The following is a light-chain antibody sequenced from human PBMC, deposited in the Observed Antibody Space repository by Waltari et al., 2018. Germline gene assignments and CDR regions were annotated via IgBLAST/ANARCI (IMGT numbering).Light chain of an antibody. V-gene: IGLV2-14*03. J-gene: IGLJ2*01. CDR2: DVG. CDR1: SRAVGCYNF. Sequence: QYALTQPASVSGSPGQSIRISCTGTSRAVGCYNFVFWYQRLPGKAPKLIIYDVGNRPSGVSNRFSGSKSGNTASLIISGLQADDEADYYCCSYTRSGSLVFGGGTKLTVL. CDR3: CSYTRSGSLV.